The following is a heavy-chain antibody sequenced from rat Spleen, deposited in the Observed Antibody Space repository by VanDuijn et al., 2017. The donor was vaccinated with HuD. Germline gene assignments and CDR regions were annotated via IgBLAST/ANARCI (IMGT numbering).Heavy chain of an antibody. J-gene: IGHJ4*01. CDR2: ISTGGGST. V-gene: IGHV5-29*01. Sequence: EVELVESGGGLVQPGRSLKLSCAASGFTFSNYGMAWVRQAPTRGLEWVAYISTGGGSTYYRDSVKGRFTISRDNAKSTLYLQMNSLRSEDTATYYCARHYYSGGVMDAWGQGASVTVSS. D-gene: IGHD1-1*01. CDR1: GFTFSNYG. CDR3: ARHYYSGGVMDA.